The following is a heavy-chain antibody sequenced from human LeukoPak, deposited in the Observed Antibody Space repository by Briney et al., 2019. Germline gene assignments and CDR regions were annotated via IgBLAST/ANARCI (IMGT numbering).Heavy chain of an antibody. V-gene: IGHV1-69*13. CDR1: GGTFSSYA. J-gene: IGHJ4*02. CDR3: ASSTTGQGDIDY. Sequence: GASVKVSCKASGGTFSSYAISWVRQAPGQGLEWMGGIIPIFGTANYAQKFQGRVTITADESTSTAYMELSSLRSEDTAVYYCASSTTGQGDIDYWGQGTLVTVSS. CDR2: IIPIFGTA. D-gene: IGHD1-1*01.